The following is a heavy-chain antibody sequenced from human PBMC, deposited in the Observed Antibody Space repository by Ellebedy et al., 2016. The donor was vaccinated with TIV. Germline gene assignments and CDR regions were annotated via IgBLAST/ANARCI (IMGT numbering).Heavy chain of an antibody. CDR2: IYYSGST. CDR1: GGSISSYY. Sequence: MPSETLSLTCNVSGGSISSYYWSWIRQPPGKGLEWIGSIYYSGSTYYNPSLKSRVTISVDTSKNQFSLKLSSVTAADTAVYYCARHTNYPRGNWFDPWGQGTLVTVSS. V-gene: IGHV4-39*01. J-gene: IGHJ5*02. CDR3: ARHTNYPRGNWFDP. D-gene: IGHD4/OR15-4a*01.